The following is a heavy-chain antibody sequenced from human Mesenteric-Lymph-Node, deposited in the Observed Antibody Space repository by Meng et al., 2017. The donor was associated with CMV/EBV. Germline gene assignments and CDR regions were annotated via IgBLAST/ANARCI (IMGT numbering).Heavy chain of an antibody. Sequence: FSFSSDAMSGVRQVPGKGLEWVSTISGSGGSTYYADSVKGRFTISRDNSKNTLYLQMNSLRAEDTAVYYCAKDLREAMVVTPDFDYWGQGTLVTVSS. CDR2: ISGSGGST. CDR3: AKDLREAMVVTPDFDY. V-gene: IGHV3-23*01. D-gene: IGHD4-23*01. CDR1: FSFSSDA. J-gene: IGHJ4*02.